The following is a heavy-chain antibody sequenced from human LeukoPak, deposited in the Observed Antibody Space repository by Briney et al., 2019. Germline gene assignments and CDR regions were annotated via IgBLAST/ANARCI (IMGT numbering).Heavy chain of an antibody. V-gene: IGHV1-2*02. Sequence: GASVKVSCKASGYTFTGYYIHWVRQAPGQGPEWMGWINPNSGGTKYAQKFQGRVTMTRGTSVSTAYMELSRLRSDDTAVYYCARDLAGASGLHLGYWGQGTLVTVSS. CDR3: ARDLAGASGLHLGY. CDR1: GYTFTGYY. J-gene: IGHJ4*02. CDR2: INPNSGGT. D-gene: IGHD3-10*01.